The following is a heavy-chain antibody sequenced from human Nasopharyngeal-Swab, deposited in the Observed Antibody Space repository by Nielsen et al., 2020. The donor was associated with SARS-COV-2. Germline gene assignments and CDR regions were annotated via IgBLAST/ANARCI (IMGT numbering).Heavy chain of an antibody. Sequence: GGSLRLSCAASGFTFSSYSMNWVRQAPGKGLEWVSSISSSSSYIYYADSVKGRFTISRDNAKNSLYLQMNSLRAEDTAVYYCAREEWGSGWYFDYWGQGTLVTVSS. CDR3: AREEWGSGWYFDY. J-gene: IGHJ4*02. V-gene: IGHV3-21*01. D-gene: IGHD6-19*01. CDR2: ISSSSSYI. CDR1: GFTFSSYS.